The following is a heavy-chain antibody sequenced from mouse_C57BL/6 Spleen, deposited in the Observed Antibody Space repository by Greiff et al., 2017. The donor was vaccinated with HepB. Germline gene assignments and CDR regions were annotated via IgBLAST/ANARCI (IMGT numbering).Heavy chain of an antibody. V-gene: IGHV1-50*01. D-gene: IGHD2-1*01. CDR2: IDPSDSDT. CDR3: ASPIYYGNLAWFAY. CDR1: GYTFTSYW. J-gene: IGHJ3*01. Sequence: VQLQQSGAELVKPGASVKLSCKASGYTFTSYWMQWVKQRPGQGLEWIGEIDPSDSDTNYNQKFKGKATLTVDASSSTAYMQLSCLTSEDSAVYYCASPIYYGNLAWFAYWGQGTLVTVSA.